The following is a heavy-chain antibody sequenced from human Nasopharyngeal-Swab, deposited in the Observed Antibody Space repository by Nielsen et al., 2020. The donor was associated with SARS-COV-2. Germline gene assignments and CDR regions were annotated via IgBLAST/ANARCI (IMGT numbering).Heavy chain of an antibody. CDR2: VDPSDSYT. CDR1: GYSFSNYW. V-gene: IGHV5-10-1*01. Sequence: GESLKISCEGSGYSFSNYWISWVRQMPGKGLEWMGKVDPSDSYTDYSPSLRGHVTISVDRSISTAYLQWSSLKASDTAMYYCARQYQNYFGSGDYHGAFDIWGQGTMVTVSS. D-gene: IGHD3-10*01. J-gene: IGHJ3*02. CDR3: ARQYQNYFGSGDYHGAFDI.